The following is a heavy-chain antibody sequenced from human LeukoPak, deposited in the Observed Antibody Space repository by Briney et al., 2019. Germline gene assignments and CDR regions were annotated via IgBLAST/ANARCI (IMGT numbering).Heavy chain of an antibody. V-gene: IGHV3-23*01. CDR2: ISGSGGST. CDR1: GFTFTNYG. J-gene: IGHJ4*02. Sequence: PGGSLRLSCAASGFTFTNYGMNWVRQAPGKGLEWVSAISGSGGSTYYADSVKGRFTISRDNSKNTLYLQMNSLRAEDTAVYYCARDVRTEGYSYGYWGQGTLVTVSS. D-gene: IGHD5-18*01. CDR3: ARDVRTEGYSYGY.